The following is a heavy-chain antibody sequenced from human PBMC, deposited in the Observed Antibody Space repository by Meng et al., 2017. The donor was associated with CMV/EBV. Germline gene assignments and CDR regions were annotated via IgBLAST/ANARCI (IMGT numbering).Heavy chain of an antibody. CDR3: ARDTDSRRWSGYYGWFDP. Sequence: GESLKISCAASGFTFSSYEMNWVRQAPGKGLEWISYISSSGSSIYYADSVKGRFTFSRDNAKNSLYLQMNSLRAEDTAVYYCARDTDSRRWSGYYGWFDPWGQGTLVTVSS. V-gene: IGHV3-48*03. J-gene: IGHJ5*02. CDR2: ISSSGSSI. D-gene: IGHD3-3*01. CDR1: GFTFSSYE.